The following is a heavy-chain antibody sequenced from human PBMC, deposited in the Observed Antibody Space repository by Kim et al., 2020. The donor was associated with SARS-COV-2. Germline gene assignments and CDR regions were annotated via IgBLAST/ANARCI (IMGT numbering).Heavy chain of an antibody. J-gene: IGHJ5*02. D-gene: IGHD3-16*01. Sequence: NNYNPYLKSRVTISVDTSKNQCSVKRSSVTAAETAVYYCARANDVWGTHPWGQGTRVTVSS. V-gene: IGHV4-59*01. CDR3: ARANDVWGTHP. CDR2: N.